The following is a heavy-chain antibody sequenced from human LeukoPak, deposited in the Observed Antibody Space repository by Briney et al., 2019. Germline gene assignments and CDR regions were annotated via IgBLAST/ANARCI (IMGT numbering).Heavy chain of an antibody. CDR3: ASQVGATKD. D-gene: IGHD1-26*01. J-gene: IGHJ4*02. Sequence: GGSLRLSCAASGFTFSSYEMNWVRQAPGKGLEWVSYISSSGSTIYYADSVKGRFTISRDNSKNTLYLQMNSLRAEDTAVYYCASQVGATKDWGQGTLVTVSS. CDR1: GFTFSSYE. V-gene: IGHV3-48*03. CDR2: ISSSGSTI.